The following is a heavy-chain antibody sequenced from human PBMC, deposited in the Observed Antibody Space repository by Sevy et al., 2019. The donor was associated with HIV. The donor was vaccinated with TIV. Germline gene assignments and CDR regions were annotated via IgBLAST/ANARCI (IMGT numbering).Heavy chain of an antibody. J-gene: IGHJ2*01. CDR1: GFTFSSYG. V-gene: IGHV3-33*01. D-gene: IGHD3-22*01. Sequence: GGSLRLSCAASGFTFSSYGMNWVRQAPGKGLEWVAVIWLDGRNQYYSESVKGRFTISRDNAKNTLFLQMNSLRAEDTAVYYCARELSRDYYDSSGYRFFDLWGRGTLVTVSS. CDR3: ARELSRDYYDSSGYRFFDL. CDR2: IWLDGRNQ.